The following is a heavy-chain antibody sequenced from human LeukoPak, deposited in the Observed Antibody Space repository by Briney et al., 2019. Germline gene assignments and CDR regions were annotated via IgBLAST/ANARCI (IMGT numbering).Heavy chain of an antibody. CDR3: ARNRRGVRGYIDY. D-gene: IGHD3-10*01. CDR1: GYTFTGNF. CDR2: INPNNGDT. V-gene: IGHV1-2*02. Sequence: ASVKVSCKTSGYTFTGNFMHWVRQAPGQGPEWMGWINPNNGDTNYAQKFQGRVTMTRDTSTSTVYMELSSLRSEDTAVYYCARNRRGVRGYIDYWGQGTLVTVSS. J-gene: IGHJ4*02.